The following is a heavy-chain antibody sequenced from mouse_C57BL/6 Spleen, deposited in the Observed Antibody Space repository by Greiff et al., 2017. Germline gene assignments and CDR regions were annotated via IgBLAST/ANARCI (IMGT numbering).Heavy chain of an antibody. CDR3: ARLGDYGGFAY. J-gene: IGHJ3*01. D-gene: IGHD2-4*01. V-gene: IGHV1-26*01. CDR1: GYTFTDYY. CDR2: INPNNGGT. Sequence: VQLQQSGPELVKPGASVKISCKASGYTFTDYYMNWVKQSHGKSLEWIGDINPNNGGTSYNQKFKGKATLTVDKSSSTAYMELRSLTSEDSAVYYCARLGDYGGFAYWGQGTLVTVSA.